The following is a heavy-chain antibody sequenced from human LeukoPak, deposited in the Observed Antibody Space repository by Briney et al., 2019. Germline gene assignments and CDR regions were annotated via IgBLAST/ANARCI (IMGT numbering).Heavy chain of an antibody. D-gene: IGHD7-27*01. CDR3: ARRADMTLDGLGTWFDP. CDR2: IQYSADT. V-gene: IGHV4-59*13. CDR1: CGPMNTSY. J-gene: IGHJ5*02. Sequence: SETLSLTCTVSCGPMNTSYWNWIRQPPGKGLEWIGYIQYSADTNYNPSLKSRVTISVDTSKNQFSLKLTSVTAADTAVYYCARRADMTLDGLGTWFDPWGQGTLVTVSS.